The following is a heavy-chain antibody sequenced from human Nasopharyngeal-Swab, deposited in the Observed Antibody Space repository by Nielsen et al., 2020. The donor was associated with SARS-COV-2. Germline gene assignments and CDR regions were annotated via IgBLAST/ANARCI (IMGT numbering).Heavy chain of an antibody. CDR3: GSVFEI. CDR2: IDFDGSNT. Sequence: GGSLRLSCTPSEFTLRNHWMHWVRLTPGKGLVWVSGIDFDGSNTFYADSVKGRFTISRDNGENTLSLQMNSLRDEGTGVYYCGSVFEIWGQGVLVTVSS. V-gene: IGHV3-74*01. J-gene: IGHJ4*02. CDR1: EFTLRNHW. D-gene: IGHD3-9*01.